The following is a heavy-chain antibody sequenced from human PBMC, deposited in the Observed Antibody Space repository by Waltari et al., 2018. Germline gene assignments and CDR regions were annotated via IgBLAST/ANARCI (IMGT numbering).Heavy chain of an antibody. CDR1: CFAVSNNY. Sequence: EVQLVESGGGLIQPGGSLRLSCSAPCFAVSNNYMSWVRQAPGKGLEWVSVIYSGGSTYYADSVKGRFTISRDSSENTVYLQMSSLRAEDTALYYCARLDFWTGSYYWGQGTLVTVSS. D-gene: IGHD3-3*01. CDR3: ARLDFWTGSYY. J-gene: IGHJ4*02. CDR2: IYSGGST. V-gene: IGHV3-53*01.